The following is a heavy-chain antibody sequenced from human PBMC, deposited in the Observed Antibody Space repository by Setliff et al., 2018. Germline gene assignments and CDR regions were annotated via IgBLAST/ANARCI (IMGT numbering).Heavy chain of an antibody. J-gene: IGHJ4*02. CDR2: IKQDGSEK. V-gene: IGHV3-7*03. CDR3: ARDLVGYCSGGSCYDWDY. D-gene: IGHD2-15*01. CDR1: GFTFRSYW. Sequence: PGGSLRLSCAASGFTFRSYWMSWVRQAPGKGLEWVANIKQDGSEKYYVDSVKGRYTISRDNAKNSLYLQMNSLRAEDTAVYYCARDLVGYCSGGSCYDWDYWGQGTLVTVSS.